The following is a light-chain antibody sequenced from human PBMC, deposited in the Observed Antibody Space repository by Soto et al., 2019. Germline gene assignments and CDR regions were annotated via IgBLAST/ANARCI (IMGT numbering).Light chain of an antibody. V-gene: IGKV1-9*01. CDR1: QDINKF. J-gene: IGKJ2*01. Sequence: IQLTQSPSSLSASVGDRVTITCRASQDINKFLAWLQLKPGKAPNLLIFSASTLQSAVPSRFSGGGSGTDFTLTISSLQPEDFATYYCQQLKTYPYTFGQGTKLEIK. CDR2: SAS. CDR3: QQLKTYPYT.